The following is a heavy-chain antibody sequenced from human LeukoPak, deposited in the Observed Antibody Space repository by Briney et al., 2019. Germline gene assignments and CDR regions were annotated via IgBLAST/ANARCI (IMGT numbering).Heavy chain of an antibody. CDR1: GYTFTSYD. CDR2: MNPNSGNT. Sequence: GASVKVSCKASGYTFTSYDINWVRQATGQGLEWMGWMNPNSGNTGYAQKFQGRVTMTRDTSISTAYMELSRLRSDDTAVYYCARDWGDYGDYWAWGQGTLVTVSS. J-gene: IGHJ5*02. D-gene: IGHD4-17*01. CDR3: ARDWGDYGDYWA. V-gene: IGHV1-8*01.